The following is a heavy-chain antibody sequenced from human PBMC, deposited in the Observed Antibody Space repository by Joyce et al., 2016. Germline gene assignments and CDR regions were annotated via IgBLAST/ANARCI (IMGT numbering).Heavy chain of an antibody. D-gene: IGHD6-25*01. Sequence: QVQLLASGGGVVQPGRSLRLSCPASGLNLSNYGGHWVRKAPGKGVGWVAVISYGGSYKYYADSGKGRFASSKDNSKNSVFLEMNSLGTEDTALYYWAKIVTATYSSGWFLDHWGQGTLVTVSS. CDR3: AKIVTATYSSGWFLDH. V-gene: IGHV3-30*18. CDR1: GLNLSNYG. J-gene: IGHJ4*02. CDR2: ISYGGSYK.